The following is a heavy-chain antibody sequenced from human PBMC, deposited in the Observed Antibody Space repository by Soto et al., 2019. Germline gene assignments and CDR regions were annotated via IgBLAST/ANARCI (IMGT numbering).Heavy chain of an antibody. V-gene: IGHV4-30-2*01. CDR1: GGSIRTGGYS. D-gene: IGHD4-17*01. Sequence: QLQLQESGSGLVKPSQTLSLTCTVSGGSIRTGGYSWSWIRQPPGKGLEWIGNTYHSGNPYYNLSLKSRVTISVDGSKKQFSLKVSSVTAADTAVYYCAREDYGDYGGYFDYWFQGSLVTVSS. J-gene: IGHJ4*02. CDR2: TYHSGNP. CDR3: AREDYGDYGGYFDY.